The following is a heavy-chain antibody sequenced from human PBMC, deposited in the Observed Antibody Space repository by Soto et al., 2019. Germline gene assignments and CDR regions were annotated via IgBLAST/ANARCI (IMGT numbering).Heavy chain of an antibody. J-gene: IGHJ5*02. D-gene: IGHD3-3*01. Sequence: PGGSLRLSCAASGFTFISYGMHWVRQAPGKGLEWVAVISYDGSKTYYEDSVKGRFTISRDNFKNTLYLQMNSLRAEDTAVYYCAKAGTIFGVVMNNWFDPWGQGTLVTVSS. CDR1: GFTFISYG. V-gene: IGHV3-30*18. CDR3: AKAGTIFGVVMNNWFDP. CDR2: ISYDGSKT.